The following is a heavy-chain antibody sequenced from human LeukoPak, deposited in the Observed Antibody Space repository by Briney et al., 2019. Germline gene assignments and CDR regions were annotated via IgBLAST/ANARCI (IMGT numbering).Heavy chain of an antibody. D-gene: IGHD2-15*01. Sequence: GGSLRLSCAASGFTFSTYSMNWVRQAPGKGLEWVSSISSSSSYIYYADSVKGRFTISRDNAKNSLYLQMNGLRAEDTAVYYCARGRKVVVAETGFDYWGQGTLVTVSS. V-gene: IGHV3-21*01. CDR3: ARGRKVVVAETGFDY. CDR2: ISSSSSYI. J-gene: IGHJ4*02. CDR1: GFTFSTYS.